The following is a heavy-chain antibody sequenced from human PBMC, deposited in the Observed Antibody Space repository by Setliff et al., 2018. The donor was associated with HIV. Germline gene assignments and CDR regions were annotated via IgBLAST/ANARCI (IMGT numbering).Heavy chain of an antibody. D-gene: IGHD5-12*01. J-gene: IGHJ4*02. CDR2: INHSGST. Sequence: SETLSLTCAVYGGSFSGYYWSWIRQPPGKGLEWIGEINHSGSTNYNPSLKSRVTISVDTSKNQFSLKLSSVTAADTAVYYCAREALDGYNDYWGQGTQVTVSS. V-gene: IGHV4-34*01. CDR3: AREALDGYNDY. CDR1: GGSFSGYY.